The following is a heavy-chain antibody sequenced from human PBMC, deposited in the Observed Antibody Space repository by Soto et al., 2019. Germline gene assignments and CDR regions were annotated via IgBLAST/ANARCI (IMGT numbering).Heavy chain of an antibody. CDR2: IWNDGSNE. V-gene: IGHV3-33*01. D-gene: IGHD3-22*01. Sequence: GGSLRLSCEASGFPFSSFGIHWVRQAPGKGLEWLAIIWNDGSNEYYADSVKGRFTISRDNSKNSVYLQMNSLKTEDTAVYYCVRATYFSDSSGYTRCFDYWGQGTLVTVSS. CDR3: VRATYFSDSSGYTRCFDY. J-gene: IGHJ4*02. CDR1: GFPFSSFG.